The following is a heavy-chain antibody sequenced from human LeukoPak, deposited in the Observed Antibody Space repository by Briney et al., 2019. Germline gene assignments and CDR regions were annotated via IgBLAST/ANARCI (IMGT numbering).Heavy chain of an antibody. D-gene: IGHD3-3*01. CDR2: ISWNSGSI. CDR1: GFTFDDYA. CDR3: ARGGGWSGSNWCDP. J-gene: IGHJ5*02. V-gene: IGHV3-9*03. Sequence: GGSLRLSCAASGFTFDDYAMHWVRQAPGKGLEWVSGISWNSGSIGYADSVKGRFTISRDNATNSLYLQMNSLRAEDMALYYCARGGGWSGSNWCDPWGQGTLVTVSS.